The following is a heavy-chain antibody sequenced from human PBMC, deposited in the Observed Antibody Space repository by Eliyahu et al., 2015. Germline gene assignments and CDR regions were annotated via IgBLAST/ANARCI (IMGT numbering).Heavy chain of an antibody. CDR1: GGSXSSGGYY. CDR3: ARKFPSLSYFDY. Sequence: QVQLQESGPGLVKPSQTLSLTCPXSGGSXSSGGYYWSWIRQHPGKGLEWIAYIFYSGSTYYNPSLKSRVTISIDTSKNQFSLKLNSVTAADTAIYYCARKFPSLSYFDYWGQGTLVTVSS. D-gene: IGHD2-21*01. J-gene: IGHJ4*02. CDR2: IFYSGST. V-gene: IGHV4-31*03.